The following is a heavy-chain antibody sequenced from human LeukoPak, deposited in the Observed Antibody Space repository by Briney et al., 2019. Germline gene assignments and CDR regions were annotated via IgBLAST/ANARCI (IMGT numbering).Heavy chain of an antibody. Sequence: SETLSLTCTVSGGSISDYYWSWIRQPPGKGLEWIGYIYYSGSTSYNPSLKSRVTISLDTSKNQFSLKLNSVTAADMAVYYCARDFGGFGELSILYWGQGTLVTVSS. CDR2: IYYSGST. V-gene: IGHV4-59*01. CDR1: GGSISDYY. J-gene: IGHJ4*02. CDR3: ARDFGGFGELSILY. D-gene: IGHD3-10*01.